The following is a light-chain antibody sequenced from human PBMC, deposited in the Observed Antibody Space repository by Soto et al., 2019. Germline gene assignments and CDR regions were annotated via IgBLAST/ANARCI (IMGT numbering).Light chain of an antibody. CDR3: QQDKSWPPLT. V-gene: IGKV3-15*01. Sequence: DIVMTQSPAILSVSLGERATLSCLASQSISDNLAWYQQRSGQAPRLLIYCASTRATGVPARFSGSGSGTEFTLTISSLQSDDFAIYYGQQDKSWPPLTFGGGTKVE. J-gene: IGKJ4*01. CDR2: CAS. CDR1: QSISDN.